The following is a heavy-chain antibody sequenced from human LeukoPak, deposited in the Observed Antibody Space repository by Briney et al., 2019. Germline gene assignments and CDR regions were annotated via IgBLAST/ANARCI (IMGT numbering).Heavy chain of an antibody. J-gene: IGHJ5*02. D-gene: IGHD6-13*01. CDR1: GYTFTDYY. CDR3: AALLAASGNWFDP. V-gene: IGHV1-2*06. CDR2: IYPNSGGT. Sequence: ASVKVSCKASGYTFTDYYMHWVRQAPGQGLEWMGRIYPNSGGTNYAQKFQGRVAMTRDTSISTAYMELSRLRSDDTAVYYCAALLAASGNWFDPWGQGTLATVSS.